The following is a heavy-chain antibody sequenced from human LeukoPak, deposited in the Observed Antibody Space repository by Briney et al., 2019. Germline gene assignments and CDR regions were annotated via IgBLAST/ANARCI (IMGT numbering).Heavy chain of an antibody. CDR1: GFTFSTYS. CDR2: ISTTSSYI. J-gene: IGHJ4*02. D-gene: IGHD4-11*01. V-gene: IGHV3-21*01. Sequence: GGSLRLSCAASGFTFSTYSMIWVRQAPGKGLEWVSSISTTSSYIYYADSVKGRFTISRDNAKNSLFLQMNSLRAEDTAVYYCAKDRVRSSYALTTFDYWGQGTLVTVSS. CDR3: AKDRVRSSYALTTFDY.